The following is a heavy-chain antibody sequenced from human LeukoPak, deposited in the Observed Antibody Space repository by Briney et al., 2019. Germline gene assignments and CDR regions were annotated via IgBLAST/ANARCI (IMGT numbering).Heavy chain of an antibody. J-gene: IGHJ4*02. CDR2: INHSGST. Sequence: SETLSLTCVVYGVSFSNYYWNWIRQTAGKGLEWIGEINHSGSTNYNPSLKSRVTMSVDMSKNQFSLTLNSLTAADTAVYFCSRGGIDLTTPFGDYWGQGTLVTVSS. D-gene: IGHD2-15*01. V-gene: IGHV4-34*01. CDR1: GVSFSNYY. CDR3: SRGGIDLTTPFGDY.